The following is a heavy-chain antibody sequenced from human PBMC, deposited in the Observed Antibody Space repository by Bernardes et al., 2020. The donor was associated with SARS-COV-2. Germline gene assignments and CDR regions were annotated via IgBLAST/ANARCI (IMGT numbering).Heavy chain of an antibody. CDR2: INSDGSSI. Sequence: GGSLRLSCVASGFTFSSYWMHWVRQAPGKGLVWVSRINSDGSSISFADSVKGRFTISRDNAKNTLYLHMNSLRAEDTAMYYCARDLGYCTNGVCSPWGQGTLVTVSS. CDR1: GFTFSSYW. CDR3: ARDLGYCTNGVCSP. V-gene: IGHV3-74*01. D-gene: IGHD2-8*01. J-gene: IGHJ5*02.